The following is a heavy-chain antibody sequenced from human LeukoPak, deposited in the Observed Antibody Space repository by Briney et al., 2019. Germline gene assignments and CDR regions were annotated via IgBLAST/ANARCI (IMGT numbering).Heavy chain of an antibody. J-gene: IGHJ4*02. CDR3: AKDKLDIVATITIGYFDY. CDR2: ISWNSGSI. CDR1: GFTFDDYA. Sequence: PGRSLRLSCAASGFTFDDYAMHWVRHAPGEGLEWVSGISWNSGSIGYADSVKGRFTISRDNAKNSLYLQMNSLRAEDTALYYCAKDKLDIVATITIGYFDYWGQGTLVTVSS. D-gene: IGHD5-12*01. V-gene: IGHV3-9*01.